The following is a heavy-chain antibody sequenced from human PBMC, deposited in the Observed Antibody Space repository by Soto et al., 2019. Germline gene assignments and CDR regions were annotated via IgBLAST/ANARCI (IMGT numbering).Heavy chain of an antibody. D-gene: IGHD3-16*01. CDR2: IIPIFGTA. Sequence: ASVKVSCKASGGTFSSYAISWVRQAPGQGLEWMGGIIPIFGTANYAQKFQGRVTITADKSTSTAYMELSSLRSEDTAVYYCASLIMITFGGVTGGAFDIWGQGTMVTVSS. J-gene: IGHJ3*02. CDR1: GGTFSSYA. CDR3: ASLIMITFGGVTGGAFDI. V-gene: IGHV1-69*06.